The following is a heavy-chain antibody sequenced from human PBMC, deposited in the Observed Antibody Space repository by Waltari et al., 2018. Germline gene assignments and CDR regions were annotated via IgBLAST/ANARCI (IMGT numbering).Heavy chain of an antibody. J-gene: IGHJ4*02. CDR2: ISGSGGST. CDR3: AKGGGGITDDSSGYFSDY. CDR1: GFTFSSYA. D-gene: IGHD3-22*01. Sequence: EVQLVESGGGLVQPGGSLRLSCAASGFTFSSYAMSWVRQAPGKGLEWVSAISGSGGSTYYADSVKGRFTISRDNSKNTLYLQMNSLRAEDTAVYYCAKGGGGITDDSSGYFSDYWGQGTLVTVSS. V-gene: IGHV3-23*04.